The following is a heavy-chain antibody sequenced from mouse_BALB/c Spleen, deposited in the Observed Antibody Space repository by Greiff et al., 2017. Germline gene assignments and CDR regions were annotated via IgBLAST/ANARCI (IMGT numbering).Heavy chain of an antibody. D-gene: IGHD3-3*01. CDR2: IWAGGST. Sequence: QVQLKQSGPGLVAPSQSLSITCTVSGFSLTSYGVHWVRQPTGKGLEWLGVIWAGGSTNYNSALMSRLSISKDNSKSQVFLRMNSLQTDDTAMYYCAGPLGVYAMDYWGQGTSVTVSS. CDR3: AGPLGVYAMDY. J-gene: IGHJ4*01. V-gene: IGHV2-9*02. CDR1: GFSLTSYG.